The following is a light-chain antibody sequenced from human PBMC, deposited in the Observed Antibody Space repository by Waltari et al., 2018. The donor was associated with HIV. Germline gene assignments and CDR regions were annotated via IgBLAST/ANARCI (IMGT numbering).Light chain of an antibody. CDR3: QSYDNSLSAWV. Sequence: QSVLTQPPPVSGAPGPSVTISCTASSPNLGLGYDVQWYQQLPGTAPNLLDYDNINRPSGVPDRFSGSKSGISASLAITGLQAEDEANYYCQSYDNSLSAWVFGGGTKVTVL. V-gene: IGLV1-40*01. CDR1: SPNLGLGYD. J-gene: IGLJ3*02. CDR2: DNI.